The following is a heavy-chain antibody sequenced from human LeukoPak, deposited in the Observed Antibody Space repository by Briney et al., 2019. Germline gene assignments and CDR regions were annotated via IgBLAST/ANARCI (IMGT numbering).Heavy chain of an antibody. Sequence: SETLSLTRTVSGGSISSSSYYWGWIRQPPGKGLEWIGSIYYSGSTYYNPSLKSRVTISVDTSKNQFSLKLSSVTASDTAVYYCARQGWFGELLSPLDYWGQGTLVTVSS. CDR3: ARQGWFGELLSPLDY. CDR1: GGSISSSSYY. J-gene: IGHJ4*02. D-gene: IGHD3-10*01. V-gene: IGHV4-39*01. CDR2: IYYSGST.